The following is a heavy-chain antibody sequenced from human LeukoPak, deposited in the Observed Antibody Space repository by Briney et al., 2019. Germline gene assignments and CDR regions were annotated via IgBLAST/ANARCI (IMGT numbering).Heavy chain of an antibody. CDR2: IYHSGST. CDR3: ARQIFDYTYFDY. CDR1: GGSISSSNW. D-gene: IGHD4-11*01. J-gene: IGHJ4*02. V-gene: IGHV4-4*02. Sequence: SETLSLTCAVSGGSISSSNWWSWVRQPPGKGLEWIGEIYHSGSTNYNPSLKSRVTISVDTSKNQFSLKLSSVTAADTAVYYCARQIFDYTYFDYWGQGTLVTVSS.